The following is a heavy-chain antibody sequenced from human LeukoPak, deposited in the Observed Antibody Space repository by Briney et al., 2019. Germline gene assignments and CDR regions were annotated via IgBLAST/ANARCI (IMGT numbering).Heavy chain of an antibody. CDR1: GFTVNRNV. CDR3: ARDLAGFEEPRYYHYMDV. Sequence: GSLRLSCVPSGFTVNRNVMSWVRQAPGKGLEWVSLIYSDDRAFYADSVKGRFTISRNKSRNTLFLQMSSLKPEDTAIYYCARDLAGFEEPRYYHYMDVWGKGTTVTVSS. J-gene: IGHJ6*03. CDR2: IYSDDRA. D-gene: IGHD3-9*01. V-gene: IGHV3-66*01.